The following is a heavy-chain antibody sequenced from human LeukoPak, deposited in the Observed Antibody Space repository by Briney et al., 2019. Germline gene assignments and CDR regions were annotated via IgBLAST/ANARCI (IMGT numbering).Heavy chain of an antibody. CDR3: AKEGDYYDSSGIAFDI. Sequence: GGSLRLSCAASGFTFSSYGMHWVRQAPGKGLEWVAFIRYDGSNKYYADSVKGRFTISRDNSKNTLYLQMNSLRAEDTAVYYCAKEGDYYDSSGIAFDIWGQGTMVTVSS. V-gene: IGHV3-30*02. CDR2: IRYDGSNK. J-gene: IGHJ3*02. D-gene: IGHD3-22*01. CDR1: GFTFSSYG.